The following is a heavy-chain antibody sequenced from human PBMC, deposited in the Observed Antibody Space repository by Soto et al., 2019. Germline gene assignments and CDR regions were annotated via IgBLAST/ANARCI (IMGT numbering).Heavy chain of an antibody. V-gene: IGHV3-7*05. CDR1: GFTFSGYW. CDR3: AREAV. J-gene: IGHJ6*02. CDR2: IKQDGSEQ. Sequence: EVQLVESGGGLVQPGGSLRLSCAASGFTFSGYWMSWVRQAPGKGLEWVANIKQDGSEQFYVDSVKGRFTISRDNAKNSLYLQIHSLRAEDTAVYYCAREAVWGQGTTVTVSS.